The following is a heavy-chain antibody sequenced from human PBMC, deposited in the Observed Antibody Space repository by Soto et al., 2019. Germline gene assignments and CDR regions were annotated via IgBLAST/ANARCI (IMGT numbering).Heavy chain of an antibody. CDR2: ISAYNGNT. D-gene: IGHD1-26*01. V-gene: IGHV1-18*01. J-gene: IGHJ4*02. CDR3: ARSEWEQLPYYFDY. Sequence: ASVKVSCKASGYNFTSYGISWVRQAPGQGLEWMGWISAYNGNTNYAQKLQGRVTMTTDTSTSTAYMELRSLRSDDTAVYYCARSEWEQLPYYFDYWGQGTLVTVSS. CDR1: GYNFTSYG.